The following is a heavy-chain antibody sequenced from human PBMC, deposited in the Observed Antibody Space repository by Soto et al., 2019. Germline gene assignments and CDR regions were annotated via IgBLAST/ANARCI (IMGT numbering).Heavy chain of an antibody. D-gene: IGHD6-13*01. CDR2: ISYDGSNK. V-gene: IGHV3-30*18. J-gene: IGHJ4*02. Sequence: QVQLVESGGGVVQPGRSLRLSCAASGFTFSDYGMHWVRQAPGKGLEWVSVISYDGSNKYYADSVKGRFTISRDNSKNTLYLQLNSLRAEDTAVYYCAKHSNSSWPDYWGQGTLVTVSS. CDR1: GFTFSDYG. CDR3: AKHSNSSWPDY.